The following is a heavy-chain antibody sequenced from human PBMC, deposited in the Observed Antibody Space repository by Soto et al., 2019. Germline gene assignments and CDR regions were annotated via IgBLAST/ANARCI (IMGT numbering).Heavy chain of an antibody. J-gene: IGHJ4*02. CDR1: GGSFSGDY. CDR2: INHSGST. Sequence: SETLSLTCAVYGGSFSGDYWSWIRQPPGKGLEWIGEINHSGSTNYNPSLKSRVTISVDTSKNQFSLKLSSVTAADTAVYYCARVKGERFDXWGQGTLVTVSS. V-gene: IGHV4-34*01. CDR3: ARVKGERFDX. D-gene: IGHD2-21*01.